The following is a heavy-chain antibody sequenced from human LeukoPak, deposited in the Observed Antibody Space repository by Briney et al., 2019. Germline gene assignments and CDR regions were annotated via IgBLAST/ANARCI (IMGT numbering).Heavy chain of an antibody. CDR2: ISHDGSNN. D-gene: IGHD2-15*01. CDR3: AKVGVGTAYFDY. CDR1: GFTFSTYA. J-gene: IGHJ4*02. V-gene: IGHV3-30*18. Sequence: GGSLRLSCVASGFTFSTYAMSWVRQAPGKGLEWVVVISHDGSNNNYADSVKGRFTISRDNSKNTLYLQMNSLRPEDTAVYYCAKVGVGTAYFDYWGQGTLVTVSS.